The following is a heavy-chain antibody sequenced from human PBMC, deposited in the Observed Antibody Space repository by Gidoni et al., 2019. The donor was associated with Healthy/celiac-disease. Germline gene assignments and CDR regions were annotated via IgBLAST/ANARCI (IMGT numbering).Heavy chain of an antibody. CDR3: ARRPTHDTDSSGYYYYFDY. CDR2: IYYSGST. V-gene: IGHV4-39*01. Sequence: QLQLQESGPGLVKPSETLSLTCTVSGCPLSSSSYSWGWIRQPPGKGLEWIGSIYYSGSTYYNPSLKSRVTISVDTSKNQFSLKLSSVTAADTAVYYCARRPTHDTDSSGYYYYFDYWGQGTLVTVSS. CDR1: GCPLSSSSYS. J-gene: IGHJ4*02. D-gene: IGHD3-22*01.